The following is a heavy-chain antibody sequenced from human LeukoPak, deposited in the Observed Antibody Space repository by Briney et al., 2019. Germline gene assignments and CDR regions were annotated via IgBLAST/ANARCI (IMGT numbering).Heavy chain of an antibody. D-gene: IGHD1-26*01. J-gene: IGHJ4*02. V-gene: IGHV3-23*01. CDR2: ISGSGGST. Sequence: PGGSLRLSCAASGFTFSSYGMSWVRQAPGKGLEWVSAISGSGGSTFYADSVKGRLTISRDKSKNTLYLQMNSLRAEDTAVYYCAKLVGATGRFDYWGQGTLVTVSS. CDR1: GFTFSSYG. CDR3: AKLVGATGRFDY.